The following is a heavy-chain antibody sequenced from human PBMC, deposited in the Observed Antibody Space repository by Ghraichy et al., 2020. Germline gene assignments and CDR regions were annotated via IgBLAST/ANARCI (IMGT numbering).Heavy chain of an antibody. CDR1: GYTFRSQL. V-gene: IGHV1-46*01. CDR2: INPSGGTT. CDR3: ARPRSYSSGWYLEY. Sequence: ASVKVSCKAAGYTFRSQLMDCVRHAPVQLQKKMGRINPSGGTTNYAKKIQGRVTMTRDTSTSTVYMDLSTLRSEDTAVYYCARPRSYSSGWYLEYWGQGTLFTVSS. J-gene: IGHJ4*02. D-gene: IGHD6-19*01.